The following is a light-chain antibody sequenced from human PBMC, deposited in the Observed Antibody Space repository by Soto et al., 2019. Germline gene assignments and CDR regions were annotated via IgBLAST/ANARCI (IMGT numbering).Light chain of an antibody. J-gene: IGKJ4*01. Sequence: EIVMTQSPATLSASPGEGATLSCKAGQTVYNNLAWYQQRPGQPPRLLIYDASTRATGISARFSGSGYGTEFTLTISSLQSEDFAVYFCTQCRNWPLTFGGGTKVEIK. CDR3: TQCRNWPLT. CDR1: QTVYNN. V-gene: IGKV3-15*01. CDR2: DAS.